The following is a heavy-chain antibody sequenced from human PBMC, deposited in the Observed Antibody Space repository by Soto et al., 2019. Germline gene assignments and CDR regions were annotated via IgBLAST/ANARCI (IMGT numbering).Heavy chain of an antibody. CDR1: GRSMSSKY. Sequence: QVHLQESGPGLVQPSETLSLTCSVSGRSMSSKYWSWIRQSPDKGLEWLGYVFYGGPDYNPSLGGRVSMSVETSKSQLSLKLTSVTVADTAVYYCASYRGALYFESWGPEILVTVSA. D-gene: IGHD3-16*01. J-gene: IGHJ4*02. CDR2: VFYGGP. V-gene: IGHV4-59*01. CDR3: ASYRGALYFES.